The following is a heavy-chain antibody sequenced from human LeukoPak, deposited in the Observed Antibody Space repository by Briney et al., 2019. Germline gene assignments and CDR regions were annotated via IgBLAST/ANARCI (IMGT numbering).Heavy chain of an antibody. D-gene: IGHD6-13*01. CDR2: IYTSGDT. J-gene: IGHJ4*02. V-gene: IGHV4-4*07. CDR3: ARSISWYSYSDY. CDR1: GGSMSSYC. Sequence: PSETLSLTCTVSGGSMSSYCWSWIRQPAGKGLEWIGRIYTSGDTNYNPSLKSRVTMSVDTSKNQFSLKLSSVTAADTAVFYCARSISWYSYSDYWGQGNLVTVSS.